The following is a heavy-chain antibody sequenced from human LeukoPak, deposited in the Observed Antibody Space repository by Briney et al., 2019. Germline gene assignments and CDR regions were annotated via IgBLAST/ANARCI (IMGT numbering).Heavy chain of an antibody. CDR3: AGRNRGVGTSPDY. Sequence: PSETLSLTXTVSGGPISSSSYYWDRIRQPPGKGLEWIATMYYTGNTYYNPSLKSRVTTSVDTSKNQFSLRLTSVTAADTAVYYSAGRNRGVGTSPDYWGQGTLVTVSS. CDR2: MYYTGNT. CDR1: GGPISSSSYY. D-gene: IGHD1-1*01. V-gene: IGHV4-39*01. J-gene: IGHJ4*02.